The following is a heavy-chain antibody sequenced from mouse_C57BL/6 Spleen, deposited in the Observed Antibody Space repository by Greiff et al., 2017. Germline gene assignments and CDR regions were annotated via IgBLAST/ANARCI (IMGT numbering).Heavy chain of an antibody. CDR1: GFTFSSYG. V-gene: IGHV5-6*01. D-gene: IGHD2-5*01. J-gene: IGHJ3*01. CDR3: ARQGSNYLFAY. CDR2: ISSGGSYT. Sequence: EVQGVESGGDLVKPGGSLKLSCAASGFTFSSYGMSWVRQTPDKRLEWVATISSGGSYTYYPDSVKGRFTISRDNAKNTLYLQMRSLKSEDTAMYYCARQGSNYLFAYWGQGTLVTVSA.